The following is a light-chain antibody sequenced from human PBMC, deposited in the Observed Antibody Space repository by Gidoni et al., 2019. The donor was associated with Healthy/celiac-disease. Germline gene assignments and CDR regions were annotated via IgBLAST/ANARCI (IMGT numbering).Light chain of an antibody. Sequence: QSALTQPASVSGSPGLSITISCTGTSSDVGGYNYFSWYQQHPGQPPKLMIYDVSNQPSGVSNRYSGSKSGNTASLTISGLQAEDEADYYCSSYTSSSTRVFGGGTKLTVL. CDR2: DVS. V-gene: IGLV2-14*01. CDR3: SSYTSSSTRV. J-gene: IGLJ2*01. CDR1: SSDVGGYNY.